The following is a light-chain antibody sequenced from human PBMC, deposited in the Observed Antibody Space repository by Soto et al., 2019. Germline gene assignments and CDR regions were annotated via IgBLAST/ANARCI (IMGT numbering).Light chain of an antibody. Sequence: IGLTQSPATLSLSAGERATLSCMASQSVSSYLAWSQQKPGQAPRLLSYDASNRATGIPARFSGSGSGTEFTLIISSLKSEDSAVYYCQQYNSWLWTFGQGTKVDIK. CDR2: DAS. V-gene: IGKV3-11*01. J-gene: IGKJ1*01. CDR3: QQYNSWLWT. CDR1: QSVSSY.